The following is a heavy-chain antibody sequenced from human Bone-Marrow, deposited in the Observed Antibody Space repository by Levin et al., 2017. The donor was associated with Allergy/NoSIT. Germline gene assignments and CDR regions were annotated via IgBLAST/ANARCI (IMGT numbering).Heavy chain of an antibody. Sequence: ASVKVSCKASGYTFTDYYMNWVRQAPGQGLEWMGWINPNSGGTNYAQKFQGRVTMTRVTSISTAYMELSGLRSDDTAVYYCARDPDYYDRAFDIWGQGTMVTVSS. V-gene: IGHV1-2*02. CDR3: ARDPDYYDRAFDI. CDR1: GYTFTDYY. CDR2: INPNSGGT. J-gene: IGHJ3*02. D-gene: IGHD3-22*01.